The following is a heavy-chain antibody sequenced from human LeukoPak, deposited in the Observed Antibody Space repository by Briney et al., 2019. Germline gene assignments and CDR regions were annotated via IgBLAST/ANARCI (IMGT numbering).Heavy chain of an antibody. CDR3: ARDRLYGYGSGSRY. D-gene: IGHD3-10*01. J-gene: IGHJ4*02. CDR2: INPNSGGT. CDR1: GYTFTGYY. V-gene: IGHV1-2*02. Sequence: ASVKVSCKASGYTFTGYYMHWVRQAPGQGLEWMGWINPNSGGTNYAQKFQGRVTMTRDTSISTAYMELSRLRSDDTAVYYCARDRLYGYGSGSRYWGQGTLVTVSS.